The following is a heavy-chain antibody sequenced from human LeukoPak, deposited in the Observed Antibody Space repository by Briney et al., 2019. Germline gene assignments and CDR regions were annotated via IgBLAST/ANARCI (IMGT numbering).Heavy chain of an antibody. Sequence: PGGSLRLSCAVSGFTFSGYWMTWVRQAPGKGLEWVANIKQDGSEKYYVDSVKGRFTISRDNAKNSLYLQMNSLRVEDTAVYYCAKEDSSVWYYFDYWGQGTLVTVSS. J-gene: IGHJ4*02. CDR3: AKEDSSVWYYFDY. CDR2: IKQDGSEK. CDR1: GFTFSGYW. V-gene: IGHV3-7*01. D-gene: IGHD3-22*01.